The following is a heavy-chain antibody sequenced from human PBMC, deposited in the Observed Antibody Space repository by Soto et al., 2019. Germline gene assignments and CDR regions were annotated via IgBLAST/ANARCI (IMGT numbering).Heavy chain of an antibody. CDR1: RFTFIGYG. J-gene: IGHJ6*02. D-gene: IGHD5-18*01. V-gene: IGHV3-30*18. CDR3: ANSAYSRYKKREV. Sequence: ARPMRLSCAASRFTFIGYGMHWVRRAQGRGLEWVALISYDGSIKYYADSVRGRFTISRDNSKNTLYLQMNSLRAEDTAWDYCANSAYSRYKKREVWGQGTTVTAS. CDR2: ISYDGSIK.